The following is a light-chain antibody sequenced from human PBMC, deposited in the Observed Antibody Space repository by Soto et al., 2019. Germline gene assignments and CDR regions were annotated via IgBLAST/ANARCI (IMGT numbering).Light chain of an antibody. V-gene: IGLV4-69*01. J-gene: IGLJ1*01. Sequence: VLTQSPSASASLGASVKLTCTLSSGHASYAIAWHQQQPEKGPRYLMRLTSAGSPDRGDGIPDRFSGSSSGAERSLIISSLQSEDEADYYCQTRDAGIHVFGTGTKLTVL. CDR2: LTSAGSP. CDR3: QTRDAGIHV. CDR1: SGHASYA.